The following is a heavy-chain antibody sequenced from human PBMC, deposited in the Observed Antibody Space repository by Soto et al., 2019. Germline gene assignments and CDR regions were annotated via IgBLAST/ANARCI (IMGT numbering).Heavy chain of an antibody. D-gene: IGHD5-18*01. CDR3: AKDRGYSYGYYYYGMDV. V-gene: IGHV3-30*18. CDR1: GFTFSSYG. J-gene: IGHJ6*02. CDR2: ISYDGSNK. Sequence: LRLSCAASGFTFSSYGMHWVRQDPGKGLEWVAVISYDGSNKYYADSVKGRFTISRDNSKNTLYLQMNSLRAEDTAVYYCAKDRGYSYGYYYYGMDVWGQGTTVTVSS.